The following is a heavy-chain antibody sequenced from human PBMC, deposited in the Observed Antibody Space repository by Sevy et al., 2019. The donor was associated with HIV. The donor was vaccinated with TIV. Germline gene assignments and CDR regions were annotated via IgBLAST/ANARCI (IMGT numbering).Heavy chain of an antibody. CDR3: ARGGGYCGGDCYSIDY. CDR1: GFTFSSYV. D-gene: IGHD2-21*02. V-gene: IGHV3-33*08. J-gene: IGHJ4*02. Sequence: GGSLRLSCAASGFTFSSYVMHWFRQAPAKGLEWVALIWYDGTIKYYADSVKGRFTISRDNSKDTLFLQMNSLTPEDTAVYYCARGGGYCGGDCYSIDYWGQGALVTVSS. CDR2: IWYDGTIK.